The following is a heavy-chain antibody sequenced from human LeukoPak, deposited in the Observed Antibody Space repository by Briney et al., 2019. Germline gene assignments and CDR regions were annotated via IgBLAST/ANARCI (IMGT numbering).Heavy chain of an antibody. J-gene: IGHJ6*03. CDR2: IRYDGSNK. D-gene: IGHD6-19*01. CDR1: GFTFSSYG. V-gene: IGHV3-30*02. CDR3: AKDGAPTAVAGPSTVRYYYMDV. Sequence: GGSLRLSCAASGFTFSSYGMHWVRQAPGKGLEWVAFIRYDGSNKYYADSVKGRFTISRDNSKNTLYLQMNSLRAEDTAVYYCAKDGAPTAVAGPSTVRYYYMDVWGKGTTVTISS.